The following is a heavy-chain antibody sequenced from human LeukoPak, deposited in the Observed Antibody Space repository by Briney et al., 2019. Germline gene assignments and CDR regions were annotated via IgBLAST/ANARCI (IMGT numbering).Heavy chain of an antibody. D-gene: IGHD2-15*01. V-gene: IGHV4-39*07. J-gene: IGHJ2*01. CDR1: GGSISSSNYY. CDR2: IYYIGTT. CDR3: ARAPCSGGSCQYWYFDL. Sequence: SETLPLTCTVSGGSISSSNYYWGWIRQPPGKGLEWIANIYYIGTTYYNPSLKSRVTMSVDTSKNQFSLKLSSVTAADTAVYYCARAPCSGGSCQYWYFDLWGRGTLVTVSS.